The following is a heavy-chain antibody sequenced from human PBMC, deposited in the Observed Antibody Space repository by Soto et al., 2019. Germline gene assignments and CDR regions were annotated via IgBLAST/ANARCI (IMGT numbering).Heavy chain of an antibody. V-gene: IGHV3-23*01. CDR1: GFTFGSYA. Sequence: EVQLLESGGGLVQPGGSLRLSCAASGFTFGSYAMSWVRQAPGKGLDWVSAISVSVGSTYYADSVKGRFTISRDNSKNTLYLQMNSLRAEDTAVYYCAKVERAVAGIIDWGQGTLVTVSS. D-gene: IGHD6-19*01. CDR2: ISVSVGST. J-gene: IGHJ4*02. CDR3: AKVERAVAGIID.